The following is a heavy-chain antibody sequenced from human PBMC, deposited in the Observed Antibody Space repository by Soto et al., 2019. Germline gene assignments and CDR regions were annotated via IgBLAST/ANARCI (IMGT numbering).Heavy chain of an antibody. CDR3: ARDQVVATIRERNNYYYGMDV. V-gene: IGHV3-13*01. CDR2: IGTAGDT. J-gene: IGHJ6*02. D-gene: IGHD5-12*01. Sequence: GSLRLSCAASGFTFSSYDMHWVRQATGKGLEWVSAIGTAGDTYYPGSVKGRFTISRENAKNSLYLQMNSLRAGDTAVYYCARDQVVATIRERNNYYYGMDVWGQGTTVTVS. CDR1: GFTFSSYD.